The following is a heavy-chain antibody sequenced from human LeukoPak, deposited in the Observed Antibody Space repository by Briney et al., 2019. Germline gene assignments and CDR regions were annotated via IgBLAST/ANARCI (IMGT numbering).Heavy chain of an antibody. CDR1: GYTFTGYN. Sequence: GASVKVSCKASGYTFTGYNMHWVRQAPGQGLERMVWINPNSGGTNYAQKFQGRVTMTRDTSISTAYMELSRLRSDDTAVYYCAMLPLESIAARGPYYYYGMDVWGQGTTVTVSS. J-gene: IGHJ6*02. D-gene: IGHD6-6*01. V-gene: IGHV1-2*02. CDR3: AMLPLESIAARGPYYYYGMDV. CDR2: INPNSGGT.